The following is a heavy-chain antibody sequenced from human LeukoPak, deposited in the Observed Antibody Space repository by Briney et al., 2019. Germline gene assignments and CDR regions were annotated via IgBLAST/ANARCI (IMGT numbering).Heavy chain of an antibody. CDR1: GYTFTCYG. CDR2: ISAYNGNT. CDR3: ARGKDTAMVMDYYYYGMDV. Sequence: ASVKVSCTASGYTFTCYGISWVRQAPGQGLEWMGWISAYNGNTNYAQKLQGRVTMTTDTSTSTAYMELRSLRSDDTAVYYCARGKDTAMVMDYYYYGMDVWGQGTTVTVSS. D-gene: IGHD5-18*01. V-gene: IGHV1-18*01. J-gene: IGHJ6*02.